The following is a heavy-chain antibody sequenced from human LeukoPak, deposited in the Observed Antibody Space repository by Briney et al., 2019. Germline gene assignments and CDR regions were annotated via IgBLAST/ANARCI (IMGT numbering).Heavy chain of an antibody. J-gene: IGHJ4*02. CDR1: GGSFSGYY. Sequence: SETLSLTCAVYGGSFSGYYWSWIRQPPGKGLEWIGEINHSGSTNYNPSLKSRVTISVDTSKNQFSLKLSPVTAADTAVYYCARGTITIHHWGQGTLVTVSS. V-gene: IGHV4-34*01. CDR2: INHSGST. D-gene: IGHD2-2*02. CDR3: ARGTITIHH.